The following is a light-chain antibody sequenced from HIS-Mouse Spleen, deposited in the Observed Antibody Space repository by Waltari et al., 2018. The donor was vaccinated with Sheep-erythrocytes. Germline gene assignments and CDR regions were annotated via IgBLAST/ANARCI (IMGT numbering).Light chain of an antibody. Sequence: SYELTQPPSVSVSPGQTASITCSGDKLGDKYACWYQQKPGQSPVLVIYQDSKRPSGGPDRFYGSKSGNTASLTSSGLQAEDEADYYCCSYAGSYNHVFATGTKVTVL. CDR2: QDS. CDR1: KLGDKY. V-gene: IGLV3-1*01. J-gene: IGLJ1*01. CDR3: CSYAGSYNHV.